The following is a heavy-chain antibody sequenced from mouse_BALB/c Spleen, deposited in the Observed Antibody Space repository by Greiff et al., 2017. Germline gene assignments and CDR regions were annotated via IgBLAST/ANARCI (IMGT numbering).Heavy chain of an antibody. CDR2: IRNKANGYTT. Sequence: EVKLMESGGGLVQPGGSLRLSCATSGFTFTDYYMSWVRQPPGKALEWLGFIRNKANGYTTEYSASVKGRFTISRDNSQSILYLQMNTLRAEDSATYYCARDRDGYDHYFDYWGQGTTLTVSS. D-gene: IGHD2-2*01. CDR3: ARDRDGYDHYFDY. J-gene: IGHJ2*01. V-gene: IGHV7-3*02. CDR1: GFTFTDYY.